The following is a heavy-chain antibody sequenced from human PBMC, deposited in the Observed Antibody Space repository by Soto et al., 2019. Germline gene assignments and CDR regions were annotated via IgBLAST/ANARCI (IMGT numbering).Heavy chain of an antibody. D-gene: IGHD3-10*01. V-gene: IGHV3-23*01. J-gene: IGHJ4*02. CDR1: GFTFSSYA. CDR2: ISSHGGST. Sequence: GRSLRLSCASSGFTFSSYAMHWARQAPGKGLEWVSGISSHGGSTYYADSVKGRFTISRDNSKNTLLLQMNSLRDEDTAVYYCAKDELDISDPSYFDYWGQGALVTVSS. CDR3: AKDELDISDPSYFDY.